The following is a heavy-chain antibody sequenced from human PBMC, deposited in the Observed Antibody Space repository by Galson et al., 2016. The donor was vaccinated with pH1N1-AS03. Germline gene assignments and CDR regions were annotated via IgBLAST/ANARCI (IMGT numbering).Heavy chain of an antibody. CDR1: GGSLKSSY. Sequence: TLSLPCIVSGGSLKSSYWNWIRQSPGKGLEWIGHIYFSGKTKYNPSLKDRVTISLDTSNNVVSLELTSVTSADTAVYYCARGETIGWYDYWGQGTLVTVSS. CDR2: IYFSGKT. CDR3: ARGETIGWYDY. D-gene: IGHD6-19*01. V-gene: IGHV4-59*01. J-gene: IGHJ4*02.